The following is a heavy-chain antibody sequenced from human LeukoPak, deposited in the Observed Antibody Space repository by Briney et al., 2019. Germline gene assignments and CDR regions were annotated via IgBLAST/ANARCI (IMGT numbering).Heavy chain of an antibody. D-gene: IGHD6-19*01. Sequence: PGGSLRLSCAASGFTVSSNYMSRVRQAPGKGLEWVSVIYSGGSTYYADSVKGRFTISRDNSKNTLYLQMNSLRAEDTAVYYCARDIQAGPTPSDYWGQGTLVTVSS. J-gene: IGHJ4*02. CDR3: ARDIQAGPTPSDY. V-gene: IGHV3-66*01. CDR2: IYSGGST. CDR1: GFTVSSNY.